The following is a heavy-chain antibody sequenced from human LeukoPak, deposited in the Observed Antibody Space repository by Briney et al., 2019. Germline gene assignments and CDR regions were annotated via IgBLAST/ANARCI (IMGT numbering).Heavy chain of an antibody. V-gene: IGHV4-4*07. Sequence: SETLSLTCTVSGGSISSYYWNWIRQPAGKGLEWIGRIYTSGSTNYNPSLKSRVTMSVDTSKNQFSLKLSSVTAADTAVYYCARVRFEDYYGLYYYYMDVWGKGTTVTISS. CDR1: GGSISSYY. CDR2: IYTSGST. CDR3: ARVRFEDYYGLYYYYMDV. D-gene: IGHD3-10*01. J-gene: IGHJ6*03.